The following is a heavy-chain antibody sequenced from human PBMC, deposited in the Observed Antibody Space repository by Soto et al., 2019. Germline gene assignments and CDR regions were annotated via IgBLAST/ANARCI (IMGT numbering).Heavy chain of an antibody. CDR1: GGSISSGGYY. CDR3: PRSAYSYGTNPLLY. J-gene: IGHJ4*02. D-gene: IGHD5-18*01. Sequence: QVQLQESGPGLVKPSQTLSLTCTVSGGSISSGGYYWSWIRQHPGKGLEWIGYIYYSGSTYYNPSLKSRVTKSVDTSKNHFSMKLSSVTAANTAVYYCPRSAYSYGTNPLLYCGQGTLVTVSS. V-gene: IGHV4-31*03. CDR2: IYYSGST.